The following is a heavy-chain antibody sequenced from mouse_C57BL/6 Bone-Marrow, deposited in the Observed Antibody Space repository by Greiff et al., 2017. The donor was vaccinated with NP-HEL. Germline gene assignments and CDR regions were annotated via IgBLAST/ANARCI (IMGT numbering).Heavy chain of an antibody. CDR1: GFTFSSYG. CDR2: ISSGGSYT. J-gene: IGHJ3*01. V-gene: IGHV5-6*01. Sequence: EVHLVESGGDLVKPGGSLKLSCAASGFTFSSYGMSWVRQTPDKRLEWVATISSGGSYTYYPDSVTGRFTISRDNAKNTLYLQMSRLKSEDTAMYYCARLGNYPWFAYWGQGTLVTVSA. CDR3: ARLGNYPWFAY. D-gene: IGHD2-1*01.